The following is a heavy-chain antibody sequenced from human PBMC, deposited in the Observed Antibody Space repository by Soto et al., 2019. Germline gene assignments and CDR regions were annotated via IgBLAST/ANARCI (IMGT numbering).Heavy chain of an antibody. CDR2: ISSSSSYI. CDR3: ALDTVIYGYYYYYGMDV. J-gene: IGHJ6*02. Sequence: GGSLRLSCAASGFTFSSYSMNWVRQAPGKGLEWVSSISSSSSYIYYADSVKGRFTISRDNAKNSLYLQMNSLRAEDTAVYYCALDTVIYGYYYYYGMDVWGQGTTVTVSS. D-gene: IGHD4-4*01. V-gene: IGHV3-21*01. CDR1: GFTFSSYS.